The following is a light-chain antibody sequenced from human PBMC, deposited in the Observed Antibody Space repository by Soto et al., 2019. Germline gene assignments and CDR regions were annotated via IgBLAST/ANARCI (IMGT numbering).Light chain of an antibody. J-gene: IGLJ2*01. CDR3: SSYAGSNNLV. CDR1: SSDVGGYNY. Sequence: QSVLTQPPSASGSPGQSVTISCTGTSSDVGGYNYVSWYQQHPGKAPKLMIYEVSKRRSGVPDRFSGSKSGNTASLPVSGLQAEDEADYYCSSYAGSNNLVFGGGTKVTVL. V-gene: IGLV2-8*01. CDR2: EVS.